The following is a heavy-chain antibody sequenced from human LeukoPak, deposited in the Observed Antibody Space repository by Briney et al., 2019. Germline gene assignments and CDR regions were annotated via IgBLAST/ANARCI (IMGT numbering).Heavy chain of an antibody. Sequence: GGSLRLSCAASGLTFRSHAMAWVRQAPGKGLEWVSTINGSGVSTYYGDSVKGRFTISRDNSKNTLYLQMNSLRVEDTAVYYCASQYIEVNYYYHMDVWGTGTTVIVSS. CDR3: ASQYIEVNYYYHMDV. CDR1: GLTFRSHA. V-gene: IGHV3-23*01. D-gene: IGHD5-18*01. CDR2: INGSGVST. J-gene: IGHJ6*03.